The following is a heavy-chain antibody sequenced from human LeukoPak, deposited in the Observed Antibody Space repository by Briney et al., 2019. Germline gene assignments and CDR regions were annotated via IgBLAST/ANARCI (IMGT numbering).Heavy chain of an antibody. CDR3: ARVEDIVVVPAENWFDP. Sequence: ASVKVSCKASGYTFTSYGISWVRQAPGQGLEWMGWISAYNGNTNYAQKLQGRVTMTTHTSTSTAYMELRSLRSDDTAVYYCARVEDIVVVPAENWFDPWGQGTLVTVSS. CDR2: ISAYNGNT. V-gene: IGHV1-18*01. J-gene: IGHJ5*02. CDR1: GYTFTSYG. D-gene: IGHD2-2*01.